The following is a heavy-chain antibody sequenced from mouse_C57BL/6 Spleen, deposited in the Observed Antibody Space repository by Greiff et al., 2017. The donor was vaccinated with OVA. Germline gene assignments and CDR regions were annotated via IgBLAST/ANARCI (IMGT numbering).Heavy chain of an antibody. CDR3: AREYDYDVAWFAY. D-gene: IGHD2-4*01. Sequence: EVQRVESGGGLVKPGGSLKLSCAASGFTFSSYAMSWVRQTPEKRLEWVATISDGGSYTYYPDNVKGRFTISRDNAKNNLYLQMSHLKSEDTAMYYCAREYDYDVAWFAYWGQGTLVTVSA. J-gene: IGHJ3*01. V-gene: IGHV5-4*01. CDR2: ISDGGSYT. CDR1: GFTFSSYA.